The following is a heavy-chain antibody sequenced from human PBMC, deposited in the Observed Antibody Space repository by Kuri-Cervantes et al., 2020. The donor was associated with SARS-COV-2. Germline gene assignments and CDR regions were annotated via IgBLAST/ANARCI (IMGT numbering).Heavy chain of an antibody. Sequence: ASVKVSCKASGYTFTYRYLHWVRQAPGQALEWMGGFDPEDGETIYAQKFQGRVTMTEDTSTDTAYMELSSLRSEDTAVYYCATQGGSGYYGAFDIWGQGTMVTVSS. CDR2: FDPEDGET. V-gene: IGHV1-24*01. CDR1: GYTFTYRY. J-gene: IGHJ3*02. CDR3: ATQGGSGYYGAFDI. D-gene: IGHD3-3*01.